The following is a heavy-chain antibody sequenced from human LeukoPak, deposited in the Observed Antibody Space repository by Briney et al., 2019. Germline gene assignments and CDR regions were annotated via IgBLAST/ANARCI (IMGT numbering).Heavy chain of an antibody. Sequence: SETLSLTCSVSGGSISSGDYYWSWIRQPPGKGLEWIGYIYYSGSTNYNPSLKSRVTISVDTSKNQYSLKLTSVTAADTAVYYCARVGVELHQPLDYWGRGTLVTVSS. CDR3: ARVGVELHQPLDY. CDR1: GGSISSGDYY. J-gene: IGHJ4*02. D-gene: IGHD1-7*01. V-gene: IGHV4-61*08. CDR2: IYYSGST.